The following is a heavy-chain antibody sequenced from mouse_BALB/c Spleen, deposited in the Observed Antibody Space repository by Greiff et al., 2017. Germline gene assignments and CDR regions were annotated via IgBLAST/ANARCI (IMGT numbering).Heavy chain of an antibody. V-gene: IGHV5-17*02. CDR1: GFTFSSFG. J-gene: IGHJ3*01. CDR3: ARPYRYDEAWFAY. Sequence: EVMLVESGGGLVQPGGSRKLSCAASGFTFSSFGMHWVRQAPEKGLEWVAYISSGSSTIYYADTVKGRFTISRDNPKNTLFLQMTSLRSEDTAMYYCARPYRYDEAWFAYWGQGTLVTVSA. CDR2: ISSGSSTI. D-gene: IGHD2-14*01.